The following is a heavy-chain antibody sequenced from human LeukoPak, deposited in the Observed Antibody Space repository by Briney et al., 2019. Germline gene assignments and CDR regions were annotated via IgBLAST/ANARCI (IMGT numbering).Heavy chain of an antibody. J-gene: IGHJ4*02. CDR1: GLTFSSYG. V-gene: IGHV3-23*01. D-gene: IGHD2-15*01. Sequence: GGSLRLSCAASGLTFSSYGMNWVRQAPGKGLEWVSAVSDNGDRTYYADSVKGRFTISRDNSKNTLYLQMNSLRADDTAVYYCAKDQALFVVVPATHFDSGGQEPLVPVSS. CDR3: AKDQALFVVVPATHFDS. CDR2: VSDNGDRT.